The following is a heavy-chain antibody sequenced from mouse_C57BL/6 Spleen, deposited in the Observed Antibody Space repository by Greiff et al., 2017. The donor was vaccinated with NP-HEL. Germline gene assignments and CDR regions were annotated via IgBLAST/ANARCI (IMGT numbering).Heavy chain of an antibody. V-gene: IGHV7-3*01. CDR2: IRNKANGYTT. CDR3: ARGYYDYDDWYFDV. Sequence: EVMLVESGGGLVQPGGSLSLSCAASGFTFTDYYMSWVRQPPGKALEWLGFIRNKANGYTTEYSASVKGRFTISRDNSQSILYLQMNALRAEDSATYYCARGYYDYDDWYFDVWGTGTTVTVSS. D-gene: IGHD2-4*01. J-gene: IGHJ1*03. CDR1: GFTFTDYY.